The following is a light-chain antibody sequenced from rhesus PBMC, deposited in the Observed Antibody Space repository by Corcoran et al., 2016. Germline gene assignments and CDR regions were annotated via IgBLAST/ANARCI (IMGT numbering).Light chain of an antibody. Sequence: DIQMTQSPSSLSASVGDKVTITCRASQGISSWFAWYQQKPGNAPKLLIYAASSLQSGVPKRFSGSGSGTDYTSTISSLQPEEFATYYCQQVYNTPWTFGQGTKVEIK. J-gene: IGKJ1*01. CDR2: AAS. V-gene: IGKV1-18*01. CDR1: QGISSW. CDR3: QQVYNTPWT.